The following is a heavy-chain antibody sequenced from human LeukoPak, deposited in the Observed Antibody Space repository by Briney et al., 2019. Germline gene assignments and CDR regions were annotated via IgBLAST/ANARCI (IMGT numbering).Heavy chain of an antibody. CDR2: ISGSGGST. Sequence: GGSLRLSCAASGFTFSSYAMSWVRQAPGKGLEWVSAISGSGGSTYYADSVKGRFTISRDNSKNTLYLQMNSLRAEDTAVYYCAKDGPRIAVAGTKGFDYWGQGTLVTVSP. CDR3: AKDGPRIAVAGTKGFDY. CDR1: GFTFSSYA. V-gene: IGHV3-23*01. D-gene: IGHD6-19*01. J-gene: IGHJ4*02.